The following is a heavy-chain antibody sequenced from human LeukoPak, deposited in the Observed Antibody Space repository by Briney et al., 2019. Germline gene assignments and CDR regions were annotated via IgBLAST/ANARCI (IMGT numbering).Heavy chain of an antibody. CDR1: GGSFSGYY. V-gene: IGHV4-34*01. CDR3: ARHQYDFWSGYYTTNWFDP. J-gene: IGHJ5*02. CDR2: INHSGST. Sequence: SETLSLTCAVYGGSFSGYYWSWIRQPPGKGLEWIGEINHSGSTNYNPSLKSRVTISVDTSKNQFSLKLSSVTAADTAVYYCARHQYDFWSGYYTTNWFDPWGQGTLVTVSS. D-gene: IGHD3-3*01.